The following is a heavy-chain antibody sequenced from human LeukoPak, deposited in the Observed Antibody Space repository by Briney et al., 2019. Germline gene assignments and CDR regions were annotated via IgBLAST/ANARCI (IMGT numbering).Heavy chain of an antibody. D-gene: IGHD5-18*01. CDR3: ARVALGYSYGYFGAFDI. CDR1: GGSISSSSYY. V-gene: IGHV4-39*07. J-gene: IGHJ3*02. Sequence: SETLSLTCTVSGGSISSSSYYWGWIRQPPGKGLEWIGSIYYSGSTYYNPSLKSRVTISVDTSKNQFSLKLSSVTAADTAVYYCARVALGYSYGYFGAFDIWGQGTMVTVSS. CDR2: IYYSGST.